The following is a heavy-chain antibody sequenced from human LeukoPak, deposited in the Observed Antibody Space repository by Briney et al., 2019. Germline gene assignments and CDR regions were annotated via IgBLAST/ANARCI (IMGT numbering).Heavy chain of an antibody. CDR2: IYYSGST. J-gene: IGHJ4*02. CDR1: GGPISSYY. CDR3: AREGAVAGGFDY. Sequence: PSETLSLTCTVSGGPISSYYWSWIRQPPGKGLEWIGYIYYSGSTNYNPSLKSRVTISVDTSKNQFSLKLSSVTAADTAVYYCAREGAVAGGFDYWGQGTLVTVSS. D-gene: IGHD6-19*01. V-gene: IGHV4-59*01.